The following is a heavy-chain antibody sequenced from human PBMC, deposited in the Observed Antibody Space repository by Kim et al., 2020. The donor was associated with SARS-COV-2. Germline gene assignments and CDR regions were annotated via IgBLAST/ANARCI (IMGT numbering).Heavy chain of an antibody. J-gene: IGHJ4*02. D-gene: IGHD2-15*01. V-gene: IGHV3-30*18. CDR2: ISYDGSNK. CDR1: GFTFSSYG. CDR3: AKVRCVRSCYAFFDY. Sequence: GGSLRLSCAASGFTFSSYGMHWVRQAPGKGLEWVAVISYDGSNKYYADSVKGRFTISRDNSKNTLYLQMNSLRAEDTAVYYCAKVRCVRSCYAFFDYWGQGTLVTVSS.